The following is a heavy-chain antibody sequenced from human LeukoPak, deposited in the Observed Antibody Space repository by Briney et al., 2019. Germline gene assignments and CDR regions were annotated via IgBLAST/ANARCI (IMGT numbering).Heavy chain of an antibody. CDR2: IYHSGST. Sequence: SETLSLTCAVSGYSISSGYYWGWIRQPPGKGLEWIGSIYHSGSTYYNPSLKSRVTISVDTSKNQFSLKLSSVTAADTAVYYCARLVLGSTSCYFDYCGQGTLVTVSS. J-gene: IGHJ4*02. V-gene: IGHV4-38-2*01. CDR3: ARLVLGSTSCYFDY. D-gene: IGHD2-2*01. CDR1: GYSISSGYY.